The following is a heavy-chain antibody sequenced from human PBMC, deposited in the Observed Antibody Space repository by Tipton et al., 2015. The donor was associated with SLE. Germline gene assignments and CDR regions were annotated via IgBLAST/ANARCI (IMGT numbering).Heavy chain of an antibody. CDR2: IFKTAII. V-gene: IGHV4-59*01. D-gene: IGHD4-17*01. J-gene: IGHJ3*02. CDR1: GGSISNYY. CDR3: ARANDAEYGGAFDI. Sequence: LRLSCTVSGGSISNYYWNWVRQPPGKGLEWVGYIFKTAIISYSPSLKSRVTISVDTSKNQFSLTLSSVTAADTALYYCARANDAEYGGAFDIWGQGTVVTVSS.